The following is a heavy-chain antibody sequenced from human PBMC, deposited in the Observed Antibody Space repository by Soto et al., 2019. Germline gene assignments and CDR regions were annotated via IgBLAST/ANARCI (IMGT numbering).Heavy chain of an antibody. V-gene: IGHV4-39*01. CDR2: IYYSGST. Sequence: SETLSLTCTVSGGSISSSSYYWGWIRQPPGKGLEWIGSIYYSGSTYYNPSLKSRVTISVDTSKNQFSLKLSSVTAADTAVYYCARQGVGYRRYCTNGVCPRPRSGKQIDYWGQGTLVTVSS. CDR1: GGSISSSSYY. J-gene: IGHJ4*02. D-gene: IGHD2-8*01. CDR3: ARQGVGYRRYCTNGVCPRPRSGKQIDY.